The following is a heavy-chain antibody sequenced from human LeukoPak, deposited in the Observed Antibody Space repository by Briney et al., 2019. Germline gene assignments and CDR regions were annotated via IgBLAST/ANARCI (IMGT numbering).Heavy chain of an antibody. CDR3: ASSYYDILTGYSHDY. CDR1: GGSISSSSYY. CDR2: IYTSGST. V-gene: IGHV4-61*02. Sequence: PSETLSLTCTVSGGSISSSSYYWGWIRQPAGKGLEWIGRIYTSGSTNYNPSLKSRVTMSVDTSKNQFSLKLSSVTAADTAVYYCASSYYDILTGYSHDYWGQGTLVTVSS. J-gene: IGHJ4*02. D-gene: IGHD3-9*01.